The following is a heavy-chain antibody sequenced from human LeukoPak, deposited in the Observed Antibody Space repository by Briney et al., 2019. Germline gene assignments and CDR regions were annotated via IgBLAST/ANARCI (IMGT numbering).Heavy chain of an antibody. D-gene: IGHD5-18*01. CDR1: GFTFSSYW. J-gene: IGHJ4*02. CDR2: IKQDGSEK. Sequence: GGSLRLSCAASGFTFSSYWMSWVRQAPGKGLEWVANIKQDGSEKYYVDSVKGRFTISRDNAKNSLCLQMNSLRAEDTAVYYCARDLPAMVRGQHGYWGQGTLVTVSS. CDR3: ARDLPAMVRGQHGY. V-gene: IGHV3-7*01.